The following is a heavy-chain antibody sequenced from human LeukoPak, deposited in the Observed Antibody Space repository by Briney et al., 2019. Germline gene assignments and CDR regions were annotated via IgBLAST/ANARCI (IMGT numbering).Heavy chain of an antibody. CDR1: GFTFSSYW. CDR3: AKFSNSGSWYYFDY. J-gene: IGHJ4*02. CDR2: IKQDGSEK. Sequence: GGSLRLSCAASGFTFSSYWMSWVRQAPGKGLEWVANIKQDGSEKYYVDSVKGRFTISRGNAKNSLYLQMNSLRAEDTAVYYCAKFSNSGSWYYFDYWGQGTLVTVSS. D-gene: IGHD6-13*01. V-gene: IGHV3-7*01.